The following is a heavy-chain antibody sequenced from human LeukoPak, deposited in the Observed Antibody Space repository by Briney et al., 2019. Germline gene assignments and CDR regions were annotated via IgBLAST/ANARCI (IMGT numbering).Heavy chain of an antibody. J-gene: IGHJ6*02. CDR2: IYYSGST. V-gene: IGHV4-59*01. Sequence: SETLSLTCAVYGGSFSGYYWSWIRQPPGKGLEWIGYIYYSGSTNYNPSLKSRVTISVDTSKNQFSLKLSSVTAADTAVYYCARVPKTYDFWSGSYYYYGMDVWGQGTTVTVSS. CDR1: GGSFSGYY. D-gene: IGHD3-3*01. CDR3: ARVPKTYDFWSGSYYYYGMDV.